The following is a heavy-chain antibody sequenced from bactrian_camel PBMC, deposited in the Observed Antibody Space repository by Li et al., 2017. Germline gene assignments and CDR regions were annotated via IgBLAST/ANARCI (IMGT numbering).Heavy chain of an antibody. CDR3: ALGLSDPP. Sequence: QVQLVESGGGSVQAGGSLRLSCVASGSTGGNSMCMGWFRQAPGKERETVAVIDNRSGTTYADSVKGRFTISRDNAKNTVYLQMNSLKSEDTAKYYCALGLSDPPRGQGTQVTVS. CDR1: GSTGGNSMC. J-gene: IGHJ4*01. V-gene: IGHV3S53*01. CDR2: IDNRSGT. D-gene: IGHD1*01.